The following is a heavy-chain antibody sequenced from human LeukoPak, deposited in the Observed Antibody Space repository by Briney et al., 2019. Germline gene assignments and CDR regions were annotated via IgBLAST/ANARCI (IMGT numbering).Heavy chain of an antibody. Sequence: SETLSLTCTVSGGSISSSSYYWGWIRQPPGKGLEWIGSIYYSGSTYYNPSLKSRVTISVDTSKNQFSLKLSSVTAADTAVYYCARAKDFDWLHWGLDYWGQGTLVTVSS. D-gene: IGHD3-9*01. V-gene: IGHV4-39*07. CDR2: IYYSGST. CDR3: ARAKDFDWLHWGLDY. J-gene: IGHJ4*02. CDR1: GGSISSSSYY.